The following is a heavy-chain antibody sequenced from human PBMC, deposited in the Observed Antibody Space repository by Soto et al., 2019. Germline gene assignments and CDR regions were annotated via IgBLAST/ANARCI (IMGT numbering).Heavy chain of an antibody. J-gene: IGHJ4*02. V-gene: IGHV4-34*01. Sequence: PSETLSLTCAVYGGSFSGYYWSWIRQPPGKGLEWIGEINHSGSTSYNPSLKSRVTISVDTSKNQFSLKLSSVTAADTAVYYCARGPKWWITGTAYYFDYWGQGTLVTVSS. CDR3: ARGPKWWITGTAYYFDY. CDR1: GGSFSGYY. D-gene: IGHD1-20*01. CDR2: INHSGST.